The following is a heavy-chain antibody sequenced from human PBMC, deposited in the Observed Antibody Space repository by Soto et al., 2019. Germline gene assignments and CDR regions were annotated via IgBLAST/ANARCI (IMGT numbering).Heavy chain of an antibody. CDR1: GFTFSNAW. Sequence: GGSLRLSCAASGFTFSNAWMNWVRQAPGKGLEWVGRIKSKTDGGTTDYAAPVKGRFTISRDDSKNTLYLQMNSLKAEDTAVYYCAIPYGSGALGSVADGNRFDYWGQGTLVTVSS. V-gene: IGHV3-15*07. D-gene: IGHD3-10*01. CDR3: AIPYGSGALGSVADGNRFDY. CDR2: IKSKTDGGTT. J-gene: IGHJ4*02.